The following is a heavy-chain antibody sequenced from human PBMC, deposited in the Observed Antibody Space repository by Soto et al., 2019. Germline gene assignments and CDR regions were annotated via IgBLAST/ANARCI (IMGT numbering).Heavy chain of an antibody. D-gene: IGHD5-18*01. CDR3: ARHTANTYGYNMDV. CDR2: IDPSDSYT. Sequence: LKISCEGSGYTFTTHWISWVRQLPGKGLEWMGRIDPSDSYTDYSPSFQGHVTITADKSISSAYLQWSSLKASDSAMYYCARHTANTYGYNMDVWGQGTTVTVS. CDR1: GYTFTTHW. J-gene: IGHJ6*02. V-gene: IGHV5-10-1*01.